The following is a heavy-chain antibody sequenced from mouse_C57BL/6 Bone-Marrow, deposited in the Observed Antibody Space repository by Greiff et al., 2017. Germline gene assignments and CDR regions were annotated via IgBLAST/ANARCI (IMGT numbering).Heavy chain of an antibody. D-gene: IGHD1-3*01. J-gene: IGHJ1*03. CDR3: AREKSSPLEWYFDV. Sequence: QVQLQQPGAELVMPGASVKLSCKASGYTFTSYWMHWVKQRPGQGLEWIGEIDPSDSSTNYNQKFKGKSTLTVDKSSSTAYMQLSSLTSEDSAVYYCAREKSSPLEWYFDVWGTGTTVTVSS. CDR1: GYTFTSYW. CDR2: IDPSDSST. V-gene: IGHV1-69*01.